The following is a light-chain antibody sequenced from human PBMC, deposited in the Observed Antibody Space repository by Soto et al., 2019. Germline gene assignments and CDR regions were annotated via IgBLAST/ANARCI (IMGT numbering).Light chain of an antibody. CDR3: QQYGNSPKFP. CDR1: ETVAGAY. Sequence: EIVVTQSPVTLSLSPGERATLSCRASETVAGAYLAWYQHRPGQAPRLLIYGASIRAAGIPDRFSGSGYDTDFTLTISNLEPEDSAVYYCQQYGNSPKFPFGPGTKGDI. J-gene: IGKJ3*01. V-gene: IGKV3-20*01. CDR2: GAS.